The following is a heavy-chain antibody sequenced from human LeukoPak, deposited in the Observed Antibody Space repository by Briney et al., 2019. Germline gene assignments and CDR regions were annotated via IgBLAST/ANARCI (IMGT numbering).Heavy chain of an antibody. D-gene: IGHD5-18*01. CDR2: IYYSGST. CDR3: ARGQVDTAMVDY. J-gene: IGHJ4*02. V-gene: IGHV4-59*01. CDR1: GGSISSYY. Sequence: SETLSLTCTVSGGSISSYYWSWIRQPPGKGLKWIGYIYYSGSTNYNPSLKSRVTISVDTSKNQFSLKLSSVTAADTAVYYCARGQVDTAMVDYWGQGTLVTVSS.